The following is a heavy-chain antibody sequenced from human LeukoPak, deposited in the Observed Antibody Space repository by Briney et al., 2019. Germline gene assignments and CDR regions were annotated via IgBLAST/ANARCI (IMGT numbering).Heavy chain of an antibody. CDR1: GFTFSTFG. V-gene: IGHV3-33*01. CDR3: ARDPTSHDILTRYYPTRGGFDF. Sequence: PGGSLRLSCATSGFTFSTFGMHWIRQAPGKGLEWVAGIWYDGGNTYYADSVKGRFTISRDNLENTLHLQMSSLRAEDSAVYYCARDPTSHDILTRYYPTRGGFDFWGQGTLVTVSS. D-gene: IGHD3-9*01. CDR2: IWYDGGNT. J-gene: IGHJ4*02.